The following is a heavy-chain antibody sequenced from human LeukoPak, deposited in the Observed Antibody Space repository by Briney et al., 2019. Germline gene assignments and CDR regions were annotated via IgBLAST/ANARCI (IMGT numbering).Heavy chain of an antibody. CDR1: GGTFSSYA. Sequence: ASVKVSCTASGGTFSSYAISWVRQAPGQGLEWMGRIIPILGIANYAQKFQGRVTITADKSTSTAYMELSSLRSEDTAVYYCATIRYYYDSSGYHPGDYWGQGTLVTVSS. CDR3: ATIRYYYDSSGYHPGDY. CDR2: IIPILGIA. J-gene: IGHJ4*02. V-gene: IGHV1-69*04. D-gene: IGHD3-22*01.